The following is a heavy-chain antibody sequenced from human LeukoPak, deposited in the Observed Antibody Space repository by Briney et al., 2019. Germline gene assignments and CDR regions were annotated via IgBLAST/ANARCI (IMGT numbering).Heavy chain of an antibody. CDR2: FYHSGST. J-gene: IGHJ5*02. D-gene: IGHD3-3*01. CDR3: ARDHYPYYDFWSGYPYKANWFDP. Sequence: SETLSLTCTVSGYSISSGYYWGWIRQPPGKGLEWIGSFYHSGSTYYNPSLKSRVTISVDTSKNQFSLKLSSVTAADTAVYYCARDHYPYYDFWSGYPYKANWFDPWGQGTLVTVSS. CDR1: GYSISSGYY. V-gene: IGHV4-38-2*02.